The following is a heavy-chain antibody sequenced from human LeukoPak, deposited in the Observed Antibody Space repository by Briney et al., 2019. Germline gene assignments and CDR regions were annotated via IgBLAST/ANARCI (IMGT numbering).Heavy chain of an antibody. J-gene: IGHJ4*02. D-gene: IGHD6-13*01. V-gene: IGHV3-7*03. CDR2: IKEDGGEK. Sequence: PGGSLRLSCAASGFTFSSYWMTWVRQPPGKGLEWVANIKEDGGEKYYVDSVKGRFTISRDNAKNSLYLQMNSLRAEDTAVYYCARDSGWFRFDYWGQGTLATVSS. CDR3: ARDSGWFRFDY. CDR1: GFTFSSYW.